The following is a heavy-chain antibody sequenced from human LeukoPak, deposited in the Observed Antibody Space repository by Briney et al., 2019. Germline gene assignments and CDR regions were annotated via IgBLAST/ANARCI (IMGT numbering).Heavy chain of an antibody. Sequence: GGSLRLSCAASGFNFYNAGMSWVRQAPGKGLEWIGHIRSKNEGGTTDYAAPVKGRFTVSRDDSKSTLYLQMNSLKTEDTAVYYCTTDGDGPLKYFDYWGQGTLVTVSS. D-gene: IGHD2-21*01. CDR3: TTDGDGPLKYFDY. CDR1: GFNFYNAG. V-gene: IGHV3-15*01. J-gene: IGHJ4*01. CDR2: IRSKNEGGTT.